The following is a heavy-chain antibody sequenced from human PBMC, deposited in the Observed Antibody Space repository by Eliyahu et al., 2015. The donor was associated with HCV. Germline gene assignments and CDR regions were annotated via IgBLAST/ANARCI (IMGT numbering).Heavy chain of an antibody. V-gene: IGHV3-49*05. CDR2: IRSKAYGGTT. CDR1: GFXFGDYA. Sequence: EVQLVESGGGLVKPGRSLXLSCXASGFXFGDYAMSWFRQAPGKGLEWVGFIRSKAYGGTTEYAASVKGRFTISRDDSKSIAYLQMNSLKTEDTAVYYCSGGGYNYGGDAFDIWGQGTMVTVSS. D-gene: IGHD5-24*01. J-gene: IGHJ3*02. CDR3: SGGGYNYGGDAFDI.